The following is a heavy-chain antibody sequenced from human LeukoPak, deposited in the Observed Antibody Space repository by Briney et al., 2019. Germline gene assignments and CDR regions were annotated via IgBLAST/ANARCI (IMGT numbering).Heavy chain of an antibody. J-gene: IGHJ3*01. D-gene: IGHD3-10*01. Sequence: SETLSLTCAVSGGSISSSNWWSWVRQPPGKGLEWIGDIFHDGTTNFNPSLKSRLTLSTDKSKNQFSLKLSSVTAADTAVYYCASGPVDYYTSGSFLKWGQGTMVTVSS. V-gene: IGHV4-4*02. CDR2: IFHDGTT. CDR1: GGSISSSNW. CDR3: ASGPVDYYTSGSFLK.